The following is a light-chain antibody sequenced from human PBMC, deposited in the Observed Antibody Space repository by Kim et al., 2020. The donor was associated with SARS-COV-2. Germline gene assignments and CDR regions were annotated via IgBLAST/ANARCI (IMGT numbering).Light chain of an antibody. V-gene: IGLV2-14*04. CDR3: SSYTSSSTWV. Sequence: GQTVTISCTGTSSDVCGYNYVSWYQQHPGKAPKLMIYDVSKRPSGVSSRFSGSKAGNTASLTISGLQAEDEADYYCSSYTSSSTWVFGGGTQLTVL. CDR2: DVS. CDR1: SSDVCGYNY. J-gene: IGLJ3*02.